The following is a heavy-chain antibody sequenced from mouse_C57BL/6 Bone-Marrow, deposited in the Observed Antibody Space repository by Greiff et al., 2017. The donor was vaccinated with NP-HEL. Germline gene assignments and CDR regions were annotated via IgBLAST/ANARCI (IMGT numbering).Heavy chain of an antibody. CDR1: GFTFSSYA. CDR3: AREGWLSTFDY. J-gene: IGHJ2*01. Sequence: EVQLQESGGGLVKPGGSLKLSCAASGFTFSSYAMSWVRQTPEKRLEWVATISDGGSYTYYPDNVKGRFTISRDNAKNNLYLQMSHLKSEDTAMYYCAREGWLSTFDYWGQGTTLTVSS. CDR2: ISDGGSYT. V-gene: IGHV5-4*01. D-gene: IGHD2-3*01.